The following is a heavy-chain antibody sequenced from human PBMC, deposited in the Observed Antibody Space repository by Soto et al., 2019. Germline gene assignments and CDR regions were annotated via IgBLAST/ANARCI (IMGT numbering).Heavy chain of an antibody. CDR1: GFSFSAYA. Sequence: GGSLRLSCAASGFSFSAYAMNWVRQAPGKGLQWVSGLVGSGADKNYADSVRGRFTVSRDNSKNTLYLQMNSLRDKDTAVYYCAKDLIAGNGVWEAFDMWGRGTKVTVSS. CDR3: AKDLIAGNGVWEAFDM. D-gene: IGHD2-8*01. V-gene: IGHV3-23*01. CDR2: LVGSGADK. J-gene: IGHJ3*02.